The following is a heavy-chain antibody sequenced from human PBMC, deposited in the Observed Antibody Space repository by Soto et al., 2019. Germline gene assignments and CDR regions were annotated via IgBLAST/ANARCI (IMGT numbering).Heavy chain of an antibody. CDR3: ARAGGNPRGRYYYYGMDV. J-gene: IGHJ6*02. Sequence: QVQLVQSGAEVKKPGSSVKVSCKASGGTFSSYAISWVRQAPGQGLEWMGGIIPIFGTANYAQKFQGRVTITADESTSTAYMALSSLRSEDTAVYYCARAGGNPRGRYYYYGMDVWGQGTTVTVSS. CDR1: GGTFSSYA. CDR2: IIPIFGTA. D-gene: IGHD2-15*01. V-gene: IGHV1-69*01.